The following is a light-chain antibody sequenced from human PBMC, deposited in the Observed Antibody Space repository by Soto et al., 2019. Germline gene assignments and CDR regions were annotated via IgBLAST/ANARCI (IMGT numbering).Light chain of an antibody. CDR2: EVS. Sequence: QSVLTQPASVSGTPGQSITISCTGSNSDVGIYDFVSWYQHHPGRAPKLIVSEVSHRPSGVSNRFSGSKSGNTAFLTISGLQSEDEADYYCISYTSDDVRYVFGTGTKVTV. V-gene: IGLV2-14*01. J-gene: IGLJ1*01. CDR3: ISYTSDDVRYV. CDR1: NSDVGIYDF.